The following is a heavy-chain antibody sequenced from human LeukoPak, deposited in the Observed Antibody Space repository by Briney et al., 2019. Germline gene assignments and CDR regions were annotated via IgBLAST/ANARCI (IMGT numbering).Heavy chain of an antibody. J-gene: IGHJ4*02. D-gene: IGHD2-15*01. CDR2: FDPEDGET. CDR3: AATSRLRI. CDR1: GGTFSSYA. Sequence: GASVKVSCKASGGTFSSYAISWVRQAPGKGLEWMGGFDPEDGETIYAQKFQGRVTMTEDTSTDTAYMELSSLRSEDTAVYYCAATSRLRIWGQGTLVTVSS. V-gene: IGHV1-24*01.